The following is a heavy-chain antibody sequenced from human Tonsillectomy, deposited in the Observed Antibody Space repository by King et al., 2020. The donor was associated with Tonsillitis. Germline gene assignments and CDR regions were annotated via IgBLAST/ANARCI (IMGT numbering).Heavy chain of an antibody. CDR3: AHVHLGENWFDP. V-gene: IGHV2-5*02. J-gene: IGHJ5*02. Sequence: TLKESGPTLVKPTQTLTLTCTFSGFSLNTSGVGVGWIRQPPGKALEWLALIYWDDDKRYSPSLKTRLTITKDTSKNQVVLTMTNMDPVDTATYYCAHVHLGENWFDPWGQGTLVTVSS. CDR1: GFSLNTSGVG. CDR2: IYWDDDK.